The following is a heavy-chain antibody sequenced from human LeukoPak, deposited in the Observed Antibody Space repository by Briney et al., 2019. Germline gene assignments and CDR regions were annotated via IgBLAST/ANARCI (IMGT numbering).Heavy chain of an antibody. CDR2: LPPDELDI. CDR3: ANTQWLERTFDY. Sequence: PGGSLRLSCAASGFTFTNYWMHWVRQAPGMGLVWVSRLPPDELDIIYADSVKGRFTISRDNSKNTLYLQMNSLRAEDTAVYYCANTQWLERTFDYWGQGTLVTVSS. CDR1: GFTFTNYW. D-gene: IGHD6-19*01. V-gene: IGHV3-74*01. J-gene: IGHJ4*02.